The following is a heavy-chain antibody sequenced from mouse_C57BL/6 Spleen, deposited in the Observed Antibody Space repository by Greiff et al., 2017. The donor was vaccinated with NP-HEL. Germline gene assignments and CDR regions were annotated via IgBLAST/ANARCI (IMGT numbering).Heavy chain of an antibody. CDR2: IDPSDSYT. D-gene: IGHD1-1*01. CDR1: GYTFTSYW. J-gene: IGHJ2*01. V-gene: IGHV1-59*01. Sequence: QVQLQQPGAELVRPGTSVKLSCKASGYTFTSYWMHWVKQRPGQGLEWIGVIDPSDSYTNYNQKFKGKATLTVDTSSSTAYMQLSSLTSEDSAVYYCARSPFYYGSSYPPYYFDYWGQGTTLTVSS. CDR3: ARSPFYYGSSYPPYYFDY.